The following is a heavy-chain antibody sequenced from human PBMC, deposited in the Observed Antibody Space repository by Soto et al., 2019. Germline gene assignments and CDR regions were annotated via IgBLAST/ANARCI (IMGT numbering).Heavy chain of an antibody. CDR3: ATPGPGMDV. CDR1: GGSISSSSYY. V-gene: IGHV4-39*01. CDR2: IYYSGST. J-gene: IGHJ6*02. D-gene: IGHD7-27*01. Sequence: PSETLSLTCTVSGGSISSSSYYWGWIRQPPGKGLEWIGSIYYSGSTYYNPSLKSRVTISVDTSKNQLSLKLSSVTAADTAVYYCATPGPGMDVWGQGTTVTVSS.